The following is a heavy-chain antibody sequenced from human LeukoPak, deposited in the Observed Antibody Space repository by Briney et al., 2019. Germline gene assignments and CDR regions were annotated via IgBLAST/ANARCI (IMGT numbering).Heavy chain of an antibody. CDR1: GYTFTGYY. CDR3: AREGSGYPY. V-gene: IGHV1-2*02. Sequence: ASVKLSCKASGYTFTGYYMPWVLKAPGPGLEWMGWINPNSGGTNYAQKFQGRVTMTRDTSISTAYMEVSRPTSDDTAVFYCAREGSGYPYWGQGTLVTVSS. D-gene: IGHD5-12*01. J-gene: IGHJ4*02. CDR2: INPNSGGT.